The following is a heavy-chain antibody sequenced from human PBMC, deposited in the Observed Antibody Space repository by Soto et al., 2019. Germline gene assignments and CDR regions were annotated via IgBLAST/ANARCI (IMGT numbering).Heavy chain of an antibody. V-gene: IGHV4-30-4*01. D-gene: IGHD3-9*01. CDR2: IYYSGST. J-gene: IGHJ6*02. CDR1: GGSISSGGFS. CDR3: ARGGIFGYYYGMDV. Sequence: SETLSLTCAVSGGSISSGGFSWSWIRQPRGKGLEWIGYIYYSGSTYYNPSLKSRVTISVDTSKNQFSLKLSSVTAADTAVYYCARGGIFGYYYGMDVWGQGTTVTV.